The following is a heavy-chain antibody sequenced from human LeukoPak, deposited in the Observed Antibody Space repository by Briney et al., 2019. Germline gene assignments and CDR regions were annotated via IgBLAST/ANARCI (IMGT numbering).Heavy chain of an antibody. Sequence: ASVKVSCKASGYTFISYDINWVRQAPGQGLEWMGWINPNSGGTNYAQKFQGRVTMTRDTSISTAYMELSRLRSDDTAVYYCARGGGYDPQDHDYWGQGTLVTVSS. J-gene: IGHJ4*02. CDR1: GYTFISYD. CDR3: ARGGGYDPQDHDY. D-gene: IGHD5-12*01. CDR2: INPNSGGT. V-gene: IGHV1-2*02.